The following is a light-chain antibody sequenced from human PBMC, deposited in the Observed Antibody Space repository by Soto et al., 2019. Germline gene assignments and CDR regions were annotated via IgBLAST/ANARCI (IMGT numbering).Light chain of an antibody. CDR1: QSVLYRSNNKNY. V-gene: IGKV4-1*01. Sequence: DIVMTQSPDSLAVSLGERATINCKSSQSVLYRSNNKNYLAWYQQKPGQPPKLLIYWASTRESGVPDRFSGSGSGTDFTLTIGSLQAEDVAVYYCQQYYSSPQTFGQGTKVEIK. CDR3: QQYYSSPQT. CDR2: WAS. J-gene: IGKJ1*01.